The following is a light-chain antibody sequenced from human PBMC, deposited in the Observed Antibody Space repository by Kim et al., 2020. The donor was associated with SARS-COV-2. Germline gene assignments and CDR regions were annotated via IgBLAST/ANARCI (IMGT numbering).Light chain of an antibody. CDR2: RDS. J-gene: IGLJ2*01. V-gene: IGLV3-9*01. Sequence: VSVAPGQTASISCGGDNMGTKHVQWYQQKAGQAPMLVIYRDSNRPSGIPERFSGSNSGNTATLTISGTQVMDEAEYYCQVWDNSVVFGGGTQLTVL. CDR1: NMGTKH. CDR3: QVWDNSVV.